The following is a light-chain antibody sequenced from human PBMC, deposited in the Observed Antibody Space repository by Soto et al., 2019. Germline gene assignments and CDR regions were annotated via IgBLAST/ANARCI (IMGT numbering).Light chain of an antibody. CDR3: CSYAGSFIYV. V-gene: IGLV2-11*01. J-gene: IGLJ1*01. Sequence: QSALTQPRSVSGSPGQAVTISCTGTSSDVGGYDYVSWYQQHPGKAPKLMIYDVSKRPSGVPDRFSGSKSGNTASLTISGLQADDEADYYCCSYAGSFIYVFSTGTKFTVL. CDR2: DVS. CDR1: SSDVGGYDY.